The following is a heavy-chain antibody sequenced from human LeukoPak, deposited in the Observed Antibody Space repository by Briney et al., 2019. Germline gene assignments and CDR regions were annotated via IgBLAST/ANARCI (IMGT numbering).Heavy chain of an antibody. CDR2: IYYSGST. CDR3: ARGKIGSYYYYYYMDV. CDR1: GGSISSYY. V-gene: IGHV4-59*01. D-gene: IGHD1-26*01. J-gene: IGHJ6*03. Sequence: SETLSLTCTVSGGSISSYYWSWIRQPPGKGLEWIGYIYYSGSTNYNPSLKSRVTISVDTSKNQFSLKLSSVTAADTAVYYCARGKIGSYYYYYYMDVWGKGTTVTVSS.